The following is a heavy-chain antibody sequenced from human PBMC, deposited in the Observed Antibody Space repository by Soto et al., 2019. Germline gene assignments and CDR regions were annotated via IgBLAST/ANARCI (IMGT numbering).Heavy chain of an antibody. D-gene: IGHD4-17*01. Sequence: VQLVESGGGVVQPGKSLRLSCAASGFTFSDYAMHWIRQAPGKGLEWVAVIWHDGTNKYYAHSVKGRFTISRDNSKNTLYLQMNSLRAEDTAVYYCARPALLVTTFDYWGQGTLVTVSS. CDR1: GFTFSDYA. CDR2: IWHDGTNK. J-gene: IGHJ4*02. V-gene: IGHV3-33*01. CDR3: ARPALLVTTFDY.